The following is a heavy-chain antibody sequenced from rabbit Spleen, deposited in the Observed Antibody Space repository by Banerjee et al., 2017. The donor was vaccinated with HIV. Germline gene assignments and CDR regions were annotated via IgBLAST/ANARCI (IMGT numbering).Heavy chain of an antibody. CDR3: ARETSSCWGVVSFYFNL. CDR1: GVSFSSNYY. J-gene: IGHJ4*01. D-gene: IGHD4-1*01. CDR2: IDTGSSGFT. V-gene: IGHV1S40*01. Sequence: QSLEESGGDLVKPGASLTLTCTASGVSFSSNYYMCWVRQAPGKGLEWIACIDTGSSGFTYFASWAKGRFTISKPSSTTVTLQMTSLTAADTATYFCARETSSCWGVVSFYFNLWGPGTLVTVS.